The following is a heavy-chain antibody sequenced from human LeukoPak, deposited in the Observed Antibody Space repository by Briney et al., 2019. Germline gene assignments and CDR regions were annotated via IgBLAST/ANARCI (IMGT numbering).Heavy chain of an antibody. CDR1: GFTFSSYS. CDR2: ISSSSSYI. J-gene: IGHJ5*02. V-gene: IGHV3-21*04. Sequence: GGSLRLSCAASGFTFSSYSMNWVRQAPGKGLEWVSSISSSSSYIYYADSVKGRFTISRDNAKNSLYLQMDSLRGEDTAVYYCVRDKHNSGWNWFDPWGQGTLVTVSS. CDR3: VRDKHNSGWNWFDP. D-gene: IGHD6-19*01.